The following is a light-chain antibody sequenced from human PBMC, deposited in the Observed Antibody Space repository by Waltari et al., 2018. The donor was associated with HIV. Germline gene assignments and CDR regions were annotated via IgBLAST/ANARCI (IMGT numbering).Light chain of an antibody. V-gene: IGKV3-20*01. CDR3: QQYGNSPVYT. Sequence: EIVLTQSPGILSLSPGERATLSCRASQSVSSNYLAWYQQTPGRAPRLLIFDASTRASGIPDRFSGSGSGTDFTLTISRLEPEDFAVYYCQQYGNSPVYTFGQGTKLEIK. J-gene: IGKJ2*01. CDR1: QSVSSNY. CDR2: DAS.